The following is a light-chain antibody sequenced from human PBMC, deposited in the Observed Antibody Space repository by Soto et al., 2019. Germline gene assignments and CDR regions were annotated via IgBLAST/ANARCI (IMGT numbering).Light chain of an antibody. CDR2: AAS. V-gene: IGKV1-8*01. CDR3: QQYYSYPRT. Sequence: AIRMSQSPSSFSASTGDGFTMTSRASQGISSYLAWYQQKPGKAPKLLIYAASTLQSGVPSRFSGSGSGTDFTLTISCMQSEDFATYYCQQYYSYPRTFGQGTKVDIK. J-gene: IGKJ1*01. CDR1: QGISSY.